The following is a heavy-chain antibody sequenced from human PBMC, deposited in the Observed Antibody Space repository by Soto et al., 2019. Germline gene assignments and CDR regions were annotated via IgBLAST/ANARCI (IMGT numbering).Heavy chain of an antibody. J-gene: IGHJ4*02. V-gene: IGHV1-8*01. CDR1: GYTFTSYD. Sequence: ASVKVSCKASGYTFTSYDINWVRQATGQGLEWMGWMNPNSGATGYAQNFRGRVTLTRDTSKTTAYLNLSSLRSDDTAVYFCVRVTSYCPSSSCHFDYWGQGTQVTVSS. CDR3: VRVTSYCPSSSCHFDY. CDR2: MNPNSGAT. D-gene: IGHD2-2*01.